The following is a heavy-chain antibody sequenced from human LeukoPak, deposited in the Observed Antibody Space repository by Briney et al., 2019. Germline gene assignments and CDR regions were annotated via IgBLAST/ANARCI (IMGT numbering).Heavy chain of an antibody. Sequence: GGSLRLSCAASGFTFSSYTMNWVRQAPGKGLEWVSSISTSSIYIYYADSVKGRFTISRDNAKNSLYLQMNSLRAEDTAVYYCARDLTGGIVGATTPYYFDYWGQGTLVTVSS. D-gene: IGHD1-26*01. V-gene: IGHV3-21*01. CDR1: GFTFSSYT. J-gene: IGHJ4*02. CDR3: ARDLTGGIVGATTPYYFDY. CDR2: ISTSSIYI.